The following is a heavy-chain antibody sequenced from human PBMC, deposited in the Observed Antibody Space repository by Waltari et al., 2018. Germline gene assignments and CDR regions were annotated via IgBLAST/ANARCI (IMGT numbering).Heavy chain of an antibody. CDR3: ARRPRGGDIHFDY. CDR1: VNSIDGYY. CDR2: IYYDGNT. V-gene: IGHV4-59*08. J-gene: IGHJ4*02. Sequence: QVQLQESGPGLVKPSETLSLTCTVSVNSIDGYYWSWIRQSPGKGLEGIGYIYYDGNTKYSPSLKSRVTISVDRSKKQFSLMMTSMTAADTAVYYCARRPRGGDIHFDYWGQGILVTVSS. D-gene: IGHD3-10*01.